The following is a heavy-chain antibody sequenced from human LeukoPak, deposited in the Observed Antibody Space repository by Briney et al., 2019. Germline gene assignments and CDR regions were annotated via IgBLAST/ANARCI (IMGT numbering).Heavy chain of an antibody. J-gene: IGHJ4*02. CDR2: IYSGGST. V-gene: IGHV3-66*01. CDR3: ARGGGGSGSYYTNPFDY. Sequence: GGSLRLSCAASGFTVSSNYMSWVRQAPGKGLEWVSVIYSGGSTYYAGSVKGRFTISRDNSKNTLYLQMNSLRAEDTAVYYCARGGGGSGSYYTNPFDYWGQGTLVTVSS. D-gene: IGHD3-10*01. CDR1: GFTVSSNY.